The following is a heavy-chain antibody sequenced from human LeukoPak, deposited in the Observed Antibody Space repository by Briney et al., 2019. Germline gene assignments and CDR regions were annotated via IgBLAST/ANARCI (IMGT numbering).Heavy chain of an antibody. CDR3: ARRGPKIRDDYFWGSYRYDLAFVY. D-gene: IGHD3-16*02. V-gene: IGHV4-34*01. CDR1: GGSFSGYY. J-gene: IGHJ4*02. CDR2: INHSGST. Sequence: SETLSHMRCVCGGSFSGYYWSWIRQPPGKGLEWIGEINHSGSTNYNPSLKSRVTISVDTSKNQFSLKLSSATAADTAVYYCARRGPKIRDDYFWGSYRYDLAFVYWGEETLVTVSS.